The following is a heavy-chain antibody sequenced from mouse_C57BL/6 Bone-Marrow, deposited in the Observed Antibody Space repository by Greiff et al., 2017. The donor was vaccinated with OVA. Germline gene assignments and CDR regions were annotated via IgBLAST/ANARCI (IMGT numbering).Heavy chain of an antibody. CDR3: ARGGED. J-gene: IGHJ3*01. V-gene: IGHV1-76*01. CDR1: GYTFTDYY. Sequence: VQLQQSGAELVRPGASVKLSCKASGYTFTDYYINWVKQRPGQGLEWIARIYPGSGNTYYNEKFKGKATLTAEKSSSTAYMQLSSLASEDSAVYFCARGGEDWGQGTLVTVSA. CDR2: IYPGSGNT.